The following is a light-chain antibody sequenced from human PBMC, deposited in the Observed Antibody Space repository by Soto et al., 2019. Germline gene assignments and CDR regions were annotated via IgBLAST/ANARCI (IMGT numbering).Light chain of an antibody. J-gene: IGLJ3*02. CDR2: DVT. V-gene: IGLV2-11*01. CDR3: AAWDDSLNGQV. CDR1: SSDVGGYNY. Sequence: QSALTQPRSVSGSPGQSVTISCTGTSSDVGGYNYVSWYQRHPGKAPKLIISDVTKRPSGVPDRFSGSKSGNTASLTISGLQAEDEATYYCAAWDDSLNGQVFGGGTKLTVL.